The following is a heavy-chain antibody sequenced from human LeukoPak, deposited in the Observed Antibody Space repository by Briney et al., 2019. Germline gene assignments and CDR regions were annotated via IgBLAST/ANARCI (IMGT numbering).Heavy chain of an antibody. J-gene: IGHJ6*03. V-gene: IGHV4-39*01. CDR2: IYYSGST. Sequence: PSETLSLTCTVSGGSISSSSYYWGWIRQPPGKGLEWIGSIYYSGSTYYNPSLKSRVTISVDTSKNQFSLKLSSVTAADTAVYYCARLYYDILTGYRYYYYYMDVWGKGTTVTISS. D-gene: IGHD3-9*01. CDR1: GGSISSSSYY. CDR3: ARLYYDILTGYRYYYYYMDV.